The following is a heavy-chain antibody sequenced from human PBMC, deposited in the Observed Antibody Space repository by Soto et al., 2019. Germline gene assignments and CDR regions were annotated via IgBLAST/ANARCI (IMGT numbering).Heavy chain of an antibody. V-gene: IGHV1-18*04. Sequence: ASVKVSCKASGYTFTSYGISWERQAPGQGLEWMGWISAYNGNTNYAQKLQGRVTMTTDTSTSTAYMELRSLRSDDTAVYYCARLKGGRITYYYYGMDVWGQGTTVTVSS. J-gene: IGHJ6*02. CDR2: ISAYNGNT. CDR1: GYTFTSYG. CDR3: ARLKGGRITYYYYGMDV. D-gene: IGHD1-26*01.